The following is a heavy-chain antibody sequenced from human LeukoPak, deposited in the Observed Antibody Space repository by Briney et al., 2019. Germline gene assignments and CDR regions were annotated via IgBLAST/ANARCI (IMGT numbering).Heavy chain of an antibody. CDR1: GGSISSGSYY. CDR2: IYYSGST. Sequence: SETLSLTCTVSGGSISSGSYYWGWIRQPPGKGLEWIGSIYYSGSTYYNPSLKSRVTISVDTSKNQFSLKLSSVTAADTAVYYCARQKQGGYYQPGVYDYWGQGTLVTVSS. D-gene: IGHD1-26*01. CDR3: ARQKQGGYYQPGVYDY. V-gene: IGHV4-39*01. J-gene: IGHJ4*02.